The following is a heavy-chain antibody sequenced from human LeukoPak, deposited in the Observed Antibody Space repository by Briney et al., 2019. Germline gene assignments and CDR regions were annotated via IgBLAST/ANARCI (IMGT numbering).Heavy chain of an antibody. Sequence: GGSLRLSCAASGFTFSSYAMHWVRQAPGKGLEWVAVISYDGSNKYYADSVKGRFTISRDNSKNTLYLQMNSLRAEDTAVYYCARGFYDSSGYYLSFGAFDIWGQGTMVTVSS. CDR1: GFTFSSYA. J-gene: IGHJ3*02. CDR2: ISYDGSNK. V-gene: IGHV3-30-3*01. D-gene: IGHD3-22*01. CDR3: ARGFYDSSGYYLSFGAFDI.